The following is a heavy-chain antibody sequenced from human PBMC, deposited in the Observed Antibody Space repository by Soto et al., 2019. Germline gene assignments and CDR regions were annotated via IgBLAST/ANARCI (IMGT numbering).Heavy chain of an antibody. D-gene: IGHD2-2*01. CDR1: GYTFTGYY. CDR3: ARAGYCSSTSCYEYAFDI. J-gene: IGHJ3*02. CDR2: INPNGGGT. V-gene: IGHV1-2*04. Sequence: ASVKVSCKASGYTFTGYYMHWVRQAPGQGLEWMGWINPNGGGTNYAQKFQGWVTMTRDTSISTAYMELSRLRSDDTAVYYCARAGYCSSTSCYEYAFDIWGQGTMVTVSS.